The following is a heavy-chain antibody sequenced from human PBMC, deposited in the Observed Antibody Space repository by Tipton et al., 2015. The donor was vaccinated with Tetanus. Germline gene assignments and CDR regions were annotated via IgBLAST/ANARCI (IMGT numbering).Heavy chain of an antibody. Sequence: GSLRLSCAASGFTFDDYTMHWVRQAPGKGLEWVSLISWDGGSTYYADSVKGRFTISRDNSKNSLYLQMNSLRTEDTALYYCAKDRDPYDSSGSYFDYWGQGTLVAVSS. V-gene: IGHV3-43*01. CDR3: AKDRDPYDSSGSYFDY. CDR2: ISWDGGST. CDR1: GFTFDDYT. J-gene: IGHJ4*02. D-gene: IGHD3-22*01.